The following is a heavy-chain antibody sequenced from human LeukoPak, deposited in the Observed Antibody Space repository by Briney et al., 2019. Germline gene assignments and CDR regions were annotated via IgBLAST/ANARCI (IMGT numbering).Heavy chain of an antibody. D-gene: IGHD2-21*02. Sequence: GGSLRLSCAASGFPFSRHVMSWVRQPPGKGLEWVSAISNGKTYYADSVRGRFTISRDDSKNTVYLQMNSLRDEDTALYYCVREAGYCASVCLKSNWFDPWGQGTLVTVSS. V-gene: IGHV3-23*01. CDR3: VREAGYCASVCLKSNWFDP. CDR1: GFPFSRHV. J-gene: IGHJ5*02. CDR2: ISNGKT.